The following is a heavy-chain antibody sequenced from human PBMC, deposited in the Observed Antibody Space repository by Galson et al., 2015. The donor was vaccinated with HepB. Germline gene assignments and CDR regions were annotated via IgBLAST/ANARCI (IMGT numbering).Heavy chain of an antibody. V-gene: IGHV3-23*01. CDR1: GFMFSNYA. D-gene: IGHD4-17*01. CDR3: AKDPQYGLYGESGY. J-gene: IGHJ4*02. Sequence: SLRLSCAASGFMFSNYAMSWVRQAPGKTLEWVATSSGSGKITYYADSVKGRFTISRDNSKNTLYLEMSSLSVEDTALYYCAKDPQYGLYGESGYWGQGALVTVSS. CDR2: SSGSGKIT.